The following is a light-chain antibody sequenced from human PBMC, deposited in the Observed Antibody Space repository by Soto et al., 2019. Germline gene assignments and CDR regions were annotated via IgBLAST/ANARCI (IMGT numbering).Light chain of an antibody. Sequence: QSALTQPASVSGSPGQSITISCTGTSSDGDDYKDVSWYQQHPGKAPKLMIYEVKYRPSGVSDRFSGSKSGNTASLTISGLQAEDEADYYCRSYTTSSTVFGTGTKLTVL. CDR1: SSDGDDYKD. V-gene: IGLV2-14*01. CDR3: RSYTTSSTV. CDR2: EVK. J-gene: IGLJ1*01.